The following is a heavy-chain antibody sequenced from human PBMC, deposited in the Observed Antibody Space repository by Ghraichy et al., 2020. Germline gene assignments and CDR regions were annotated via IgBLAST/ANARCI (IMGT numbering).Heavy chain of an antibody. CDR1: GFTFSSYA. CDR3: AKVSHSGYCSGGSCYSGDY. J-gene: IGHJ4*02. CDR2: ISGSGGST. V-gene: IGHV3-23*01. Sequence: GALRLSCAASGFTFSSYAMSWVRQAPGKGLEWVSAISGSGGSTYYADSVKGRFTISRDNSKNTLYLQMNSLRAEDTAVYYCAKVSHSGYCSGGSCYSGDYWGQGTLVTVSS. D-gene: IGHD2-15*01.